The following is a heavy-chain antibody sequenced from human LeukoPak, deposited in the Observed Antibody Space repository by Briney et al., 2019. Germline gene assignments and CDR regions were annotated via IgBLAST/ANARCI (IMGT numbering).Heavy chain of an antibody. Sequence: PGRSLRLSCAASGFTFSSYGMHWVRPAPGKGLGWVAVISYDGRNKYYADSVKGRFTISRDNSKNTLYLQMNSLRAEDTAVYYCAKASTSAEYFQHWGQGTLVTVSS. CDR3: AKASTSAEYFQH. V-gene: IGHV3-30*18. CDR2: ISYDGRNK. CDR1: GFTFSSYG. D-gene: IGHD2-2*01. J-gene: IGHJ1*01.